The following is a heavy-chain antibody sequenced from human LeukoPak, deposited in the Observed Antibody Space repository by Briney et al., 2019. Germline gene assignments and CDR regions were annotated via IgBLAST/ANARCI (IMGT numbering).Heavy chain of an antibody. V-gene: IGHV3-23*01. CDR1: GFTFSSYA. D-gene: IGHD3-3*01. CDR2: ISGSGGST. Sequence: PGGSLRLSCAASGFTFSSYAMSWVRQAPGKGLEWVSAISGSGGSTYYADSVKGRFTISRDDSKNTLYLQMNSLRAEDTAVYYCARAAVLRFLEWLFQSPFDYWGQGTLVTVSS. CDR3: ARAAVLRFLEWLFQSPFDY. J-gene: IGHJ4*02.